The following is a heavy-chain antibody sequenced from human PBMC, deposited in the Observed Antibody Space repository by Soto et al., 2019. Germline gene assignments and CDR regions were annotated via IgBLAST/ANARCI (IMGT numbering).Heavy chain of an antibody. CDR1: GGSFSGYY. CDR2: INHSGST. D-gene: IGHD2-2*01. CDR3: ARRSIVVVPAATNWFDP. V-gene: IGHV4-34*01. J-gene: IGHJ5*02. Sequence: SETLSLTCAVYGGSFSGYYWSWIRQPPGKGLEWIGEINHSGSTNYNPSLKSRVTISVDTSKNQFSLKLSSVTAADTVVYYCARRSIVVVPAATNWFDPWGQGTLVTVSS.